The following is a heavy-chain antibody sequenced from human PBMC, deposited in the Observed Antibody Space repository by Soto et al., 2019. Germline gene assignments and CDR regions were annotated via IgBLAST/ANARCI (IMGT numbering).Heavy chain of an antibody. D-gene: IGHD1-26*01. Sequence: EVQLLESGGGLVQPGGSLRLSCAASGFPFGNYAMSWVRQAAGKGLEWVSAISGNGGNTYYAGSVKGRFTISRDNSKNTLYLQVNSLRVDDTAVYYCAKDFGAKGLGATMHYWGQGTLVTVSS. J-gene: IGHJ4*02. CDR2: ISGNGGNT. CDR3: AKDFGAKGLGATMHY. CDR1: GFPFGNYA. V-gene: IGHV3-23*01.